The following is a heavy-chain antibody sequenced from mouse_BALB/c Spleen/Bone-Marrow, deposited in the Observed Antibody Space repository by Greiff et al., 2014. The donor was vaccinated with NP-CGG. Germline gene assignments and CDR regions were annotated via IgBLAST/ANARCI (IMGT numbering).Heavy chain of an antibody. CDR2: INPSSDYT. V-gene: IGHV1-4*01. CDR1: GYTSTSYT. J-gene: IGHJ3*01. Sequence: QVQLQQSGAELARPGASVKMSCKASGYTSTSYTIHWVKQRPGQGLEWIGYINPSSDYTNYNQKFKDKATLTADKSSSTAYMQLSSLTSEDSAVYYCAREGLRAWFVYWGQGTLVTVSA. CDR3: AREGLRAWFVY. D-gene: IGHD2-4*01.